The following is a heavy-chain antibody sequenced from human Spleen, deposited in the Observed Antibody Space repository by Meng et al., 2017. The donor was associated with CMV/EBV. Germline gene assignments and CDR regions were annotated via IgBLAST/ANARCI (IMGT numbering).Heavy chain of an antibody. D-gene: IGHD3-16*01. CDR2: IYYSGST. Sequence: GSLRLSCTVSGGSISSYYWSWIRQPPGKGLEWIGYIYYSGSTNYNPSLKSRVTISVDTSKNQFSLKLSSVTAADTAVYYCARRLGLGGYYFEYWGQGTLVTVSS. CDR1: GGSISSYY. V-gene: IGHV4-59*01. J-gene: IGHJ4*02. CDR3: ARRLGLGGYYFEY.